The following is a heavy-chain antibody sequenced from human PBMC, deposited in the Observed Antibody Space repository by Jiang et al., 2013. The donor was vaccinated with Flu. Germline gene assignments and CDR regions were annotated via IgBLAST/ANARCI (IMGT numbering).Heavy chain of an antibody. D-gene: IGHD2-2*01. V-gene: IGHV3-49*03. CDR2: IGTRAYGGRR. CDR3: SRDLVRDIIIIPIGYCDC. J-gene: IGHJ4*02. CDR1: GFSFGDYG. Sequence: VQLLESGGGLVQPGRSLSLSCTASGFSFGDYGINWFRQAPGKGLEWVGFIGTRAYGGRREYAASVRGRFTISRDDSKSIAYLQMNSLKTEDTALYYCSRDLVRDIIIIPIGYCDCWGQGTLVTVSS.